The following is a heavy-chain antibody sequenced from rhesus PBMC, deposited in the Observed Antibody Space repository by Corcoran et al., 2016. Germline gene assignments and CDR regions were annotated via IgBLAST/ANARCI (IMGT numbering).Heavy chain of an antibody. CDR2: SYGSRGSN. CDR3: ARDRPGIAAGLDY. J-gene: IGHJ4*01. CDR1: GYSISSGYD. D-gene: IGHD6-13*01. V-gene: IGHV4-127*01. Sequence: QVQLQESGPGVVKPSETLSLTCAVSGYSISSGYDWSWFRQPPGKGLEWIGYSYGSRGSNKYNPSLKNRVTSSKDTSKNQFSLKLSSVTAADTAVYYCARDRPGIAAGLDYWGQGVLVTVSS.